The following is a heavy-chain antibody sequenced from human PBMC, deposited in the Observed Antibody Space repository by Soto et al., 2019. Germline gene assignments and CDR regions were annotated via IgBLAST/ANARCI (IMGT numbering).Heavy chain of an antibody. D-gene: IGHD4-4*01. CDR2: IYAGSGIT. CDR3: ARGPGEQYVTQPLDN. Sequence: ASLKVSCKSAGSTFTHFSMRCVRQTTGQSLEYMGWIYAGSGITKYSEKFQYRVTITRDTSASTVYMELGSLISEDTAVYYCARGPGEQYVTQPLDNWGQGTLVTVSS. CDR1: GSTFTHFS. V-gene: IGHV1-3*01. J-gene: IGHJ4*02.